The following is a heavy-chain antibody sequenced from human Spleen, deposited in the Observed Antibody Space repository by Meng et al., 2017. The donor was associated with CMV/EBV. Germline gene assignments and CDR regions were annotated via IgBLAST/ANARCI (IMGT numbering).Heavy chain of an antibody. CDR1: GFTFSGYG. Sequence: RGSLRLSCAASGFTFSGYGMHWVRQAPGKGLEWMAFIRFDGSITAYADFVKGRFTISRDNSQNTLYVQMNSLRAEDTTVYYCARGIPYYDFWSGYYGMDVWGQGTTVTVSS. CDR2: IRFDGSIT. J-gene: IGHJ6*02. D-gene: IGHD3-3*01. V-gene: IGHV3-30*02. CDR3: ARGIPYYDFWSGYYGMDV.